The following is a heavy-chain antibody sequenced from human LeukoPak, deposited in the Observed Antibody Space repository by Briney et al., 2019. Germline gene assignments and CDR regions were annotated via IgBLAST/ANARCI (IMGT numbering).Heavy chain of an antibody. Sequence: ASVKVSCKASGYTFASCDINWVRQATGQGLEWMGWMNPNSGNTGYGQSFQGRITMTRDISIGTAYMELSNLTSEDTAIYYCTRGSSGRRDNWGQGTLVTVS. V-gene: IGHV1-8*01. D-gene: IGHD6-19*01. CDR3: TRGSSGRRDN. CDR1: GYTFASCD. J-gene: IGHJ4*02. CDR2: MNPNSGNT.